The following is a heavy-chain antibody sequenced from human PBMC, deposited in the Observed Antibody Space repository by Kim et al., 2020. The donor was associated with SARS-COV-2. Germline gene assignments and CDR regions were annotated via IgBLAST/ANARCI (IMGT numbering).Heavy chain of an antibody. V-gene: IGHV3-33*01. CDR1: GFTFSSYG. D-gene: IGHD3-10*01. Sequence: GGSLRLSCAASGFTFSSYGMHWVRQAPGKGLEWVAVIWYDGSNKYYADSVKGRFTISRDNSKNTLYLQMNSLRAEDTAVYYCARDSGWDPPNTWGQGTLVTVSS. CDR3: ARDSGWDPPNT. CDR2: IWYDGSNK. J-gene: IGHJ5*02.